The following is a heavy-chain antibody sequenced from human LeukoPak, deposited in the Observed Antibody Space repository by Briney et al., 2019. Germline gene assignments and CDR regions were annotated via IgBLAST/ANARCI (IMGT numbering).Heavy chain of an antibody. Sequence: GGSLRLSCAASGFTFRSYWMTWVRQAPGMGLEWVANIKQDGSEKHYVDSVKGRFTISRDNAKNSLYLQMNSLRAEDTAVYYCARDRYDAFDIWGQGTMVTVSS. CDR2: IKQDGSEK. CDR1: GFTFRSYW. CDR3: ARDRYDAFDI. J-gene: IGHJ3*02. V-gene: IGHV3-7*01.